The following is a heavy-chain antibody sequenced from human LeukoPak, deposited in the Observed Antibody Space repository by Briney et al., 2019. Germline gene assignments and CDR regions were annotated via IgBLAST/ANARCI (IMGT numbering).Heavy chain of an antibody. J-gene: IGHJ1*01. CDR3: AKDYDSRGYYFHH. CDR1: GFTLSSDW. Sequence: GGSLRLSCVVSGFTLSSDWMSWVRQAPGKGLEWVSAISGSGGSTDYADSVKGRFTISRDTSRNTLNLQMNSLRAEDTAIYYCAKDYDSRGYYFHHWGQGTLVTVSS. V-gene: IGHV3-23*01. CDR2: ISGSGGST. D-gene: IGHD3-22*01.